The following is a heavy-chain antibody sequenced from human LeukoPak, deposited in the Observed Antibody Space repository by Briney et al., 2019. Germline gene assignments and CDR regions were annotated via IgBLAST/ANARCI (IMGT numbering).Heavy chain of an antibody. D-gene: IGHD1-1*01. V-gene: IGHV3-11*01. CDR1: GFTFSDYY. CDR3: ARVAPPGKPFPDY. CDR2: ISSSGSTI. Sequence: GGSLRLSCAASGFTFSDYYMSWVRQAPGKGLEWVSYISSSGSTIYYADSVKGRFTISRDNAKNSLYLQMNSLRAEDTAVYYCARVAPPGKPFPDYWGQGTLVTVSS. J-gene: IGHJ4*02.